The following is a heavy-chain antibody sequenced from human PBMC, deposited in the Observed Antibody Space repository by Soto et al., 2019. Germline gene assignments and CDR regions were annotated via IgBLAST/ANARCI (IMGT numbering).Heavy chain of an antibody. CDR2: ISGSGGST. CDR1: GFTFSSYA. Sequence: PGGSLRLSCAASGFTFSSYAMSWVRQAPGKGLEWVSAISGSGGSTYYADSVKGRFTISRDNSKNTLYLQMNSLRAEDTAVYYCAKVRDIVVVPADEGFDYWGQGTLVSVSS. J-gene: IGHJ4*02. CDR3: AKVRDIVVVPADEGFDY. D-gene: IGHD2-2*01. V-gene: IGHV3-23*01.